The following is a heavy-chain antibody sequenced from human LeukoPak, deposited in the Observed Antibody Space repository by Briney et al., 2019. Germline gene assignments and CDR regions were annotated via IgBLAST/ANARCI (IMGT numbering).Heavy chain of an antibody. D-gene: IGHD3-22*01. V-gene: IGHV3-23*01. CDR2: IIGSVGST. Sequence: PGGSLRLSCAASGFTFSTYAMSWVRQAPGNGLEWVSAIIGSVGSTYYADSVKGRFTMSRDNSKNTLYLQMNSLRAEDTAVYYCAKLEYYYDSSGYYRTFDYWGQGTLVTVSS. CDR3: AKLEYYYDSSGYYRTFDY. CDR1: GFTFSTYA. J-gene: IGHJ4*02.